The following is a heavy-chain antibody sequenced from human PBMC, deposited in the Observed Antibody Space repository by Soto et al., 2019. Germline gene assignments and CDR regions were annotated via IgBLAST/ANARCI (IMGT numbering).Heavy chain of an antibody. J-gene: IGHJ6*02. CDR2: ISYDGSNK. Sequence: PGGSLRLSCAASGFTFSSYGMHWARQAPGKGLEWVAVISYDGSNKYYAESVKGRFTISRDNSKNTLWLQMDSLRAEDTAVYYCARGRGAAGTDSVQYYGMDVWGQGTTVTVSS. CDR1: GFTFSSYG. V-gene: IGHV3-30*03. CDR3: ARGRGAAGTDSVQYYGMDV. D-gene: IGHD6-13*01.